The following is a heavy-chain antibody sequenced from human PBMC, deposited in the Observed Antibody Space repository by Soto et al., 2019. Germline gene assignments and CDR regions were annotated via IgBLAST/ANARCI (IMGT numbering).Heavy chain of an antibody. D-gene: IGHD2-21*02. J-gene: IGHJ4*02. CDR2: IFHSGTT. CDR3: ARTLYCGGDCFSFDY. V-gene: IGHV4-4*02. CDR1: GDSISSGDW. Sequence: QVQLQESGPGLVRPSGTLSLTCAVSGDSISSGDWWTWVRQPPGERLEWIGEIFHSGTTNYNPSLKSRVTISVDKSKNQFSLKLSSVTAADTAVYYCARTLYCGGDCFSFDYWGQGTLSPSPQ.